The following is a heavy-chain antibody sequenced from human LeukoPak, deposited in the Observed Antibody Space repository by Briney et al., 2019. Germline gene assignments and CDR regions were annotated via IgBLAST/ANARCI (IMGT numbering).Heavy chain of an antibody. CDR3: ARERSSQGYFDF. D-gene: IGHD6-6*01. Sequence: GESLKISCQASGYKFISYWIGWVRQMPGKGLEWMGIIYPDDSDTRYSPSFQGQVTISADKSINTAYLQWSSLKASDTAMYYCARERSSQGYFDFWGQGTLVTVSS. CDR2: IYPDDSDT. V-gene: IGHV5-51*01. CDR1: GYKFISYW. J-gene: IGHJ4*02.